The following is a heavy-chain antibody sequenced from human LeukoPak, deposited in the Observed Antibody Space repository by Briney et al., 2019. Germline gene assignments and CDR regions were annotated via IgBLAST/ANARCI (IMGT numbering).Heavy chain of an antibody. V-gene: IGHV1-18*01. CDR1: GYTFTSYG. Sequence: ASVKVSCKASGYTFTSYGISWVRQAPGQGLEWMGWISAYNGNTNYAQKLQGRVTMTTDTSTSTAYMELRSLRSDDTAVYYCAKRYCSGGSCYYFDYWGQGTLDTVSS. CDR2: ISAYNGNT. D-gene: IGHD2-15*01. J-gene: IGHJ4*02. CDR3: AKRYCSGGSCYYFDY.